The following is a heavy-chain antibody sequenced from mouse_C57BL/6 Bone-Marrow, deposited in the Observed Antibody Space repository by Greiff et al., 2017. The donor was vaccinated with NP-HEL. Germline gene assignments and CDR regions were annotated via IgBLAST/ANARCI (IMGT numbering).Heavy chain of an antibody. J-gene: IGHJ2*01. CDR2: IYPRSGNI. D-gene: IGHD1-1*01. V-gene: IGHV1-81*01. CDR3: AREGDYGSRENYFDY. CDR1: GYTFTSYG. Sequence: VQLQQSGAELARPGASVKLSCKASGYTFTSYGISWVKQRTGQGLEWIGEIYPRSGNIYYNEKFKGKATLTADKSSSTAYMELRSLTSEDSAVYFCAREGDYGSRENYFDYWGQGTTLTVSS.